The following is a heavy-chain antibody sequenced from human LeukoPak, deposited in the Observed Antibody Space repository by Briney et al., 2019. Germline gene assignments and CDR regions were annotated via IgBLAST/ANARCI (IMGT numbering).Heavy chain of an antibody. CDR3: AKGGIAYYYDSSGYRTYFDY. J-gene: IGHJ4*02. Sequence: GGSLRLSCAASGFTFSSYGMHWVRKAPGKGLEWVAVISYDGSNKYYADSVKGRFTISRDNSKNTLYLQMNSLRAEDTAVYYCAKGGIAYYYDSSGYRTYFDYWGQGTLVTVSS. V-gene: IGHV3-30*18. D-gene: IGHD3-22*01. CDR1: GFTFSSYG. CDR2: ISYDGSNK.